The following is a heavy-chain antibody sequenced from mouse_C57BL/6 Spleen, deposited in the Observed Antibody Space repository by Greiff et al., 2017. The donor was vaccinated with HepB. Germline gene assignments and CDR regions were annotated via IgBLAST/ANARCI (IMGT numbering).Heavy chain of an antibody. Sequence: DVHLVESGGGLVKPGGSLKLSCAASGFTFSSYAMSWVRQTPEKRLEWVATISDGGSYTYYPDNVKGRFTISRDNAKNNLYLQMSHLKSEDTAMYYCARENYVLYAMDYWGQGTSVTVSS. J-gene: IGHJ4*01. CDR2: ISDGGSYT. D-gene: IGHD1-1*01. CDR3: ARENYVLYAMDY. CDR1: GFTFSSYA. V-gene: IGHV5-4*01.